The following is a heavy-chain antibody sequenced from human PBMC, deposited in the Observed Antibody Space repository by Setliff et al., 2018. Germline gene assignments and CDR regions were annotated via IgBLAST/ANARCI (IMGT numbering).Heavy chain of an antibody. CDR1: GGSVSSGYYY. V-gene: IGHV4-39*02. CDR2: VYYTGRT. D-gene: IGHD3-9*01. Sequence: TLSLTCNVSGGSVSSGYYYWDWIRQPPGKGLEWIGTVYYTGRTYYNPSLKSRVTIAVDAPDNHFSLKLRSVTAADTAVYYCARAPNDLGVDWLFNNCFDYWGHGTLVTVSS. CDR3: ARAPNDLGVDWLFNNCFDY. J-gene: IGHJ4*01.